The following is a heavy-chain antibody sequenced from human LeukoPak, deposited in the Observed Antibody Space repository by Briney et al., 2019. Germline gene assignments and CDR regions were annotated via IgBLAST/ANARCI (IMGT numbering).Heavy chain of an antibody. J-gene: IGHJ4*02. CDR3: ARDRAYCGGDCYRMDY. CDR2: IIPIFGTA. Sequence: SVKVSCKASGGTFSSYAISWVRQAPGQGLEWMGGIIPIFGTANYAQKFQGRVTTTADESTSTAYMELSSLRSEDTAVYYCARDRAYCGGDCYRMDYWSQGTLVTVSS. CDR1: GGTFSSYA. D-gene: IGHD2-21*02. V-gene: IGHV1-69*13.